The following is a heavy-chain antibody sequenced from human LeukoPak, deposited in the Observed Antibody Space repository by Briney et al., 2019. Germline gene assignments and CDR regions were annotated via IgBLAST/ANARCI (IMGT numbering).Heavy chain of an antibody. Sequence: GGSLRLSCAASGFTVSSNYMSWVRRAPGKGLEWVSGINWNGGSTGYADSVKGRFTISRDNAKNSLYLQMNSLRAEDTALYYCASGGIYYGAAFDFWGQGSLVTVSA. D-gene: IGHD1-26*01. J-gene: IGHJ4*02. V-gene: IGHV3-20*04. CDR3: ASGGIYYGAAFDF. CDR1: GFTVSSNY. CDR2: INWNGGST.